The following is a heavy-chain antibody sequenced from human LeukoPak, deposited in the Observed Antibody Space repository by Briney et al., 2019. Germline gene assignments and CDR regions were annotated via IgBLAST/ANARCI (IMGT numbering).Heavy chain of an antibody. CDR1: GGTFSSYA. J-gene: IGHJ6*03. CDR2: IIPIFGTA. V-gene: IGHV1-69*13. D-gene: IGHD2-2*02. Sequence: SVKASCKASGGTFSSYAINWVRQAPGQGLEWMGGIIPIFGTANYAQKFQGRVTITADESSTTAYMELSSLRSEDTAVYYCARGYCFSTSCYSMDVWGKGTTVTVSS. CDR3: ARGYCFSTSCYSMDV.